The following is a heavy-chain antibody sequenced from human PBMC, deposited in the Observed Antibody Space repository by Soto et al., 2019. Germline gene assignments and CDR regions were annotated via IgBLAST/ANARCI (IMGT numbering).Heavy chain of an antibody. CDR1: GYTFSRYG. D-gene: IGHD2-8*01. Sequence: ASVKVSWKASGYTFSRYGISWGRQAPGQGLEWMGWISGYNGDTNYAQKFQGRVSMTIDTSTTTAYMELRSLTSDDTAVYYCAKNGQPPYYYYGLDVWDQGTKVTVSS. J-gene: IGHJ6*02. CDR2: ISGYNGDT. CDR3: AKNGQPPYYYYGLDV. V-gene: IGHV1-18*01.